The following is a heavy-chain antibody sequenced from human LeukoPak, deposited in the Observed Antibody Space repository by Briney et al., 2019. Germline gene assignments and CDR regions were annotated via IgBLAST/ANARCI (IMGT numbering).Heavy chain of an antibody. J-gene: IGHJ4*02. CDR2: ISWDGGST. D-gene: IGHD6-19*01. V-gene: IGHV3-43*01. CDR3: AKDFIKYSSGPPSFDY. Sequence: PGGSLRLSCAASGFTFDDYTMHWVCQAPGKGLEWVSLISWDGGSTYYADSVKGRFTISRDNSKNSLYLQMNSLRTEDTALYYCAKDFIKYSSGPPSFDYWGQGTLVTVSS. CDR1: GFTFDDYT.